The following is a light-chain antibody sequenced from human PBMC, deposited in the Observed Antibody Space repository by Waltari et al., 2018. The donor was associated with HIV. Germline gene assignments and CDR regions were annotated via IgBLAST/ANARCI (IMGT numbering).Light chain of an antibody. CDR2: LGS. CDR1: QSLLHSNGYNY. Sequence: DIVMTQSPLPLPVTPGEPASISCTSSQSLLHSNGYNYLDWYLQKPGQSPQLLIYLGSNRASGVPDRFSGSGSGTDFTLKISRVEAEDVGVYYCMQALQTSYTFGQGTKLEIK. CDR3: MQALQTSYT. V-gene: IGKV2-28*01. J-gene: IGKJ2*01.